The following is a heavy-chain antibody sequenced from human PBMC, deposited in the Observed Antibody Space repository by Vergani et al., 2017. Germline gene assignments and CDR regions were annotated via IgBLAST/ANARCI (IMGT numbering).Heavy chain of an antibody. Sequence: QVQLVESGGGVVQPGRSLRLSCAASGFTFSSYAMHWVRQAPGKGLEWVAVISYDGSNKYYADSVKGRFTISRGNSKNTLYLQMNSLRAEDTAVYYCVKGSNEGLRYYYYYMDVWGKGTTVTVSS. CDR3: VKGSNEGLRYYYYYMDV. V-gene: IGHV3-30*04. J-gene: IGHJ6*03. CDR1: GFTFSSYA. CDR2: ISYDGSNK. D-gene: IGHD3-9*01.